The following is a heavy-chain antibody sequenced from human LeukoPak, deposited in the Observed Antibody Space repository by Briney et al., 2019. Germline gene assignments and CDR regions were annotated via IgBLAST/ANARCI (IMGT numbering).Heavy chain of an antibody. Sequence: PGGSLRLSCTASGFAFAEHGMSWVRQVPGKGLEWVSGINWSGGSTGYADPLRGRFTISRDNAKNSLYLQMDSLRAEDTALYYCARAPITSPFYFDYWGQGTLVTVPS. CDR1: GFAFAEHG. D-gene: IGHD2-2*01. CDR3: ARAPITSPFYFDY. J-gene: IGHJ4*02. CDR2: INWSGGST. V-gene: IGHV3-20*04.